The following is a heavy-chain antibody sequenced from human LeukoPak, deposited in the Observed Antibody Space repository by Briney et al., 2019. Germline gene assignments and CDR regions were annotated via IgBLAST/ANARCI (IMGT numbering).Heavy chain of an antibody. CDR3: ARRALTMARGARPYYFDY. Sequence: GRSLRLSCAASGFTFSSYAMHWVRQAPGKGLEWVTIISYDGTNKYYADSVKGRFTISRDNSKNTLFLQMNSLRAEDTAVYYCARRALTMARGARPYYFDYWGQGTLVTVSS. CDR2: ISYDGTNK. J-gene: IGHJ4*02. V-gene: IGHV3-30*04. CDR1: GFTFSSYA. D-gene: IGHD3-10*01.